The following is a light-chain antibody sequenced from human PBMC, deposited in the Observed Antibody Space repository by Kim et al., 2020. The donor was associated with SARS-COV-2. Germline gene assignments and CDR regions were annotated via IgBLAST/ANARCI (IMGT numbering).Light chain of an antibody. CDR2: GKN. J-gene: IGLJ3*02. Sequence: SVALGQTGRITCQGDSLRSHYASWYRQKPGQAPVLVIYGKNNRPAGIPARFSGSTSGNTASLTISGAQAEDEADYYCNCRDSNHWVFGRGTKLTVL. CDR1: SLRSHY. CDR3: NCRDSNHWV. V-gene: IGLV3-19*01.